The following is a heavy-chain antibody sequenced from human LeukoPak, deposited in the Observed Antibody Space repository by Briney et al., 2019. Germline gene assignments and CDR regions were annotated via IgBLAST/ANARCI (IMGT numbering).Heavy chain of an antibody. CDR3: AKVGPYYYDSSGPPNGMDV. J-gene: IGHJ6*02. D-gene: IGHD3-22*01. CDR2: ISSSSSYI. Sequence: GGSLRLSCAASGFTFSSYSMNWVRQAPGKGLEWVSSISSSSSYIYYADSVKGRFTISRDNAKNSLYLQMNSLRAEDTAVYYCAKVGPYYYDSSGPPNGMDVWGQGTTVTVSS. CDR1: GFTFSSYS. V-gene: IGHV3-21*04.